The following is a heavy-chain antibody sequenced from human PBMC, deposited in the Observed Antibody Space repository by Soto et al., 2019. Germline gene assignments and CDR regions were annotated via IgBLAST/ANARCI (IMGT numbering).Heavy chain of an antibody. CDR2: IHYSGST. J-gene: IGHJ4*02. Sequence: PSETLSLTCTVSGGSVSSHYWSWIRQPPGKGLEYIAYIHYSGSTNYNPSLSSRVTISVEMSKNQLSLRLTSVTAADTAVYYCARGGYDSGGYFVYYDYWGQGTLVTVS. CDR3: ARGGYDSGGYFVYYDY. V-gene: IGHV4-59*02. CDR1: GGSVSSHY. D-gene: IGHD3-22*01.